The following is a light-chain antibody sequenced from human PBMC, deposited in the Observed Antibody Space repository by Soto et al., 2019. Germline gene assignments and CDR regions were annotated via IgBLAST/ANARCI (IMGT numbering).Light chain of an antibody. Sequence: SALTQPASVSGSPGQSITISCTGTSSDIGGYNYVSWYQQHPGKVPKLMIYDVSNRPSGVSNRFSGSKSGNTASLTISGLQAEDEADYYCSSYTSSRTLLVFGEGTKLTVL. CDR2: DVS. J-gene: IGLJ2*01. CDR1: SSDIGGYNY. V-gene: IGLV2-14*01. CDR3: SSYTSSRTLLV.